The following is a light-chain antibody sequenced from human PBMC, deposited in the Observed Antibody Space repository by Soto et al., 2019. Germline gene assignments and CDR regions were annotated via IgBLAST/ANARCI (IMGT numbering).Light chain of an antibody. CDR2: YDS. J-gene: IGLJ1*01. V-gene: IGLV3-21*04. Sequence: YELTQSPSVSVAPEKTATITCGGNNIGNKRVHWYRQKPGQAPVLLISYDSDRPSGIPERFSGSNAGNTATLTISRVEAGDEAGYYCQVWDIMTDNYVFGSGTKVTVL. CDR3: QVWDIMTDNYV. CDR1: NIGNKR.